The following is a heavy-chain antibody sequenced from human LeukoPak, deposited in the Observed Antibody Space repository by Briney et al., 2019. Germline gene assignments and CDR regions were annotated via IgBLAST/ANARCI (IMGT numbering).Heavy chain of an antibody. CDR1: GFTFSSYE. CDR3: ARRYCSSTSCTLDY. Sequence: PGGSLRLSCASSGFTFSSYEMNWVRQAPGKGLEWVSHISSSGGATYYADSVKGRFTISRDNAMTSLYLQMNSLRAEDTAVYYCARRYCSSTSCTLDYWGQETLVTVSS. J-gene: IGHJ4*02. V-gene: IGHV3-48*03. CDR2: ISSSGGAT. D-gene: IGHD2-2*01.